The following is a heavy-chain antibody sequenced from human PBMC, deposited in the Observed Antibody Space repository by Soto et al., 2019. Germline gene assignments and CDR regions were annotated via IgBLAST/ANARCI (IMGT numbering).Heavy chain of an antibody. CDR3: ARLGYCSGGSCYRFSP. V-gene: IGHV4-59*01. J-gene: IGHJ5*02. CDR2: IYYSGST. CDR1: GGSISSYY. Sequence: LSLTCNVSGGSISSYYWSWIRQPPGKGLEWIGYIYYSGSTNYNPSLKSRVTISVDTSKNQFSLKLSSVSAADTAVYYCARLGYCSGGSCYRFSPWGQGTLVTVSS. D-gene: IGHD2-15*01.